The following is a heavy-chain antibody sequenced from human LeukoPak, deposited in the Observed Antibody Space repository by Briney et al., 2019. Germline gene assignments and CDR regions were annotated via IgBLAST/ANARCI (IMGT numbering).Heavy chain of an antibody. V-gene: IGHV3-48*03. CDR1: GFTFSNYA. Sequence: PGGSLRLSCAASGFTFSNYAMNWVRQAPGKGLEWVSYISSSGSTIYYADSVKGRFTISRDNAKNSLYLQMNSLRAEDTAVYYCARDPNLWFGDDYYYGMDVWGQGTTVTVSS. CDR3: ARDPNLWFGDDYYYGMDV. CDR2: ISSSGSTI. J-gene: IGHJ6*02. D-gene: IGHD3-10*01.